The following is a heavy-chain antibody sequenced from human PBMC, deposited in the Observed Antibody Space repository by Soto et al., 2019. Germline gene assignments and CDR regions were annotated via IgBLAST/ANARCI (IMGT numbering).Heavy chain of an antibody. D-gene: IGHD1-26*01. CDR3: TRVGGSVSGMDV. V-gene: IGHV3-74*01. CDR2: IDNAGSSA. J-gene: IGHJ6*02. CDR1: GFTFSIYW. Sequence: EVQLVESGGGLVQPGGSLRLSCAASGFTFSIYWMHWVRQAPGKGPVWVSRIDNAGSSARYADSVKGRFTISRDNAKNTVYLQMNSLRAEDTAVYYCTRVGGSVSGMDVWGQGTTVTVPS.